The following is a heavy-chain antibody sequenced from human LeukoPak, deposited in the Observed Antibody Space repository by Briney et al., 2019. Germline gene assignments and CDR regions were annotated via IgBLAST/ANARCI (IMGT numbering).Heavy chain of an antibody. V-gene: IGHV1-18*01. CDR3: ARAGITMIVVSSYGMDV. J-gene: IGHJ6*02. CDR1: GYTFTSYG. D-gene: IGHD3-22*01. Sequence: ASVKVSCKASGYTFTSYGISWVRQAPGQGLEWMGWISAYNGNTNYAQKLQGRVTMTTDTSTSTAYMELRSLRSDDTAVYYCARAGITMIVVSSYGMDVWAKGPRSPSP. CDR2: ISAYNGNT.